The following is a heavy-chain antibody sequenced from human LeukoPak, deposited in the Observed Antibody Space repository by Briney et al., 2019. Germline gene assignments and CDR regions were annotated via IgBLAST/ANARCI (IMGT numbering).Heavy chain of an antibody. D-gene: IGHD6-13*01. CDR3: ARAAAGKGYY. CDR1: GGSISSYY. V-gene: IGHV4-59*01. CDR2: IYYSGST. J-gene: IGHJ4*02. Sequence: PSETLSLTCTVPGGSISSYYWCWIRQPPGKGLEWIWYIYYSGSTNYNPSLKSRVTISVDTSKNQFSLKLSSVTAADTAVYYCARAAAGKGYYWGQGTLVTVSS.